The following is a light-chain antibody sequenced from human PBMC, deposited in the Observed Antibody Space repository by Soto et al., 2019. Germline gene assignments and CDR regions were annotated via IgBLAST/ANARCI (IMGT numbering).Light chain of an antibody. CDR1: SSNIGSNY. Sequence: QLVLTQPPSASGTPGQRVTISCSGSSSNIGSNYVYSYQQLPGTAPKLLIYRNNQRPSGVPDRFSGSKSGTSASLAISGLRSEDEADYYCAAWDDSLSGVVFGGGTKVTVL. CDR2: RNN. J-gene: IGLJ2*01. CDR3: AAWDDSLSGVV. V-gene: IGLV1-47*01.